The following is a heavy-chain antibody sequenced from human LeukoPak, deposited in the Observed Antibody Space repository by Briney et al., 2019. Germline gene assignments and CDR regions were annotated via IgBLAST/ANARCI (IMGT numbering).Heavy chain of an antibody. V-gene: IGHV4-39*01. Sequence: SETLSLTCTVSGGSVISDTYYWGWIRQPPGKGLEWIGSIHYSESTYYTPSLKTRITMSVDTSKNQFSLKLSSVTAADTAVYYCARHFTEALYYDSSGYPLDYWGQGTLVTVSS. CDR3: ARHFTEALYYDSSGYPLDY. J-gene: IGHJ4*02. D-gene: IGHD3-22*01. CDR2: IHYSEST. CDR1: GGSVISDTYY.